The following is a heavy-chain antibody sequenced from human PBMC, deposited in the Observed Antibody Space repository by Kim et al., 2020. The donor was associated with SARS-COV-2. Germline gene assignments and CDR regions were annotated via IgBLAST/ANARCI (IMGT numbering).Heavy chain of an antibody. J-gene: IGHJ6*02. CDR2: IKEDGSQK. Sequence: GGSLRLSCAASGFSFSGYWMTWARQAPGKGLEWVAHIKEDGSQKYYEDSVKGRFAISKDNAKNSLYLQMNSLRAEDTAIYYCTGLHYYAMDIWGQGTSVT. V-gene: IGHV3-7*01. D-gene: IGHD2-15*01. CDR1: GFSFSGYW. CDR3: TGLHYYAMDI.